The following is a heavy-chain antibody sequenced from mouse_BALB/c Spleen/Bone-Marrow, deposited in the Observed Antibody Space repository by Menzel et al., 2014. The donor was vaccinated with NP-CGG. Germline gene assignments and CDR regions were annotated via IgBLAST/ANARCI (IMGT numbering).Heavy chain of an antibody. J-gene: IGHJ2*01. CDR1: GFNIKDTY. CDR2: IDPANDNT. Sequence: EVQLQQSGAELVKPGASVKLSCTASGFNIKDTYIHWVKQRPEQGLEWIGRIDPANDNTKYDPKFQGKATITAYTSSSTAYLQLSSLTSEDTAVYYCASYVYGYYFDYWGQGTTLTVSS. D-gene: IGHD2-2*01. V-gene: IGHV14-3*02. CDR3: ASYVYGYYFDY.